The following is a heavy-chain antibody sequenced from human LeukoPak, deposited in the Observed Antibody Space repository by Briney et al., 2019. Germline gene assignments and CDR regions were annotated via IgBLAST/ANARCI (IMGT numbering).Heavy chain of an antibody. V-gene: IGHV3-15*07. CDR2: IKSKTDGGTT. CDR3: TTDYGGNPNIDY. CDR1: GLSLRNVW. J-gene: IGHJ4*02. Sequence: GGSLRLSCAVSGLSLRNVWMNWLRQAPGKGLEWVGRIKSKTDGGTTDYAAPVKGRFTISRDDSKNTLYLQMNSLKTEDTAVYYCTTDYGGNPNIDYWGQGTLVTVSS. D-gene: IGHD4-23*01.